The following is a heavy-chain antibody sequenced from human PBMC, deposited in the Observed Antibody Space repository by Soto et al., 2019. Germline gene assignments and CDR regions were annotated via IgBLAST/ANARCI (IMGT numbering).Heavy chain of an antibody. V-gene: IGHV4-4*02. CDR1: GGSISSSNW. D-gene: IGHD3-10*01. J-gene: IGHJ4*02. CDR2: IYHSGST. Sequence: QVQLQESGPGLVKPSGTLSLTCAVSGGSISSSNWWSWVRQPPGKGLEWIGEIYHSGSTKYNPSLKSRVTMSIDKSKDQFSLKLSSVTAADTAVYYCARGYGSGSYVYFDYWGQGTLVTVSS. CDR3: ARGYGSGSYVYFDY.